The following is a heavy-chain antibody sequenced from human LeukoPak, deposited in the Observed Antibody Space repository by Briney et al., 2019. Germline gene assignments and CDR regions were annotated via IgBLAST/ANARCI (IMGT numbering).Heavy chain of an antibody. CDR2: ISSSSSTI. V-gene: IGHV3-48*01. Sequence: GGSLRLSCAASGFTVSNNYMNWVRQAPGKGLEWVSYISSSSSTIYYADSVKGRFTISRDNAKNSLYLQMNSLRAEDTAVYYCAELGITMIGGVWGKGTTVTISS. D-gene: IGHD3-10*02. CDR3: AELGITMIGGV. CDR1: GFTVSNNY. J-gene: IGHJ6*04.